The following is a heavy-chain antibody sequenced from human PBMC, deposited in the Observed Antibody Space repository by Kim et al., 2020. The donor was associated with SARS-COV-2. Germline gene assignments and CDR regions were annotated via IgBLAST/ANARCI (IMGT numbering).Heavy chain of an antibody. CDR1: GYTFTSSH. V-gene: IGHV1-46*03. CDR2: INPSGGST. Sequence: ASVKVSCKASGYTFTSSHIQWVRQAPGQGLEWVGIINPSGGSTTYPQKLQGRVTMTRDTSTGTVYMELSSLRSEDTALYYCARGTWGGGGWGYGSGQYNRFDPWGQGTLVTVSS. D-gene: IGHD3-10*01. CDR3: ARGTWGGGGWGYGSGQYNRFDP. J-gene: IGHJ5*02.